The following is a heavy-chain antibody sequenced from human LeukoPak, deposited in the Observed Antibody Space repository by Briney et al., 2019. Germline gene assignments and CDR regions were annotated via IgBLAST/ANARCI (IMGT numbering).Heavy chain of an antibody. D-gene: IGHD1-1*01. Sequence: GGSLRLSCAASGFTFTSYAMTWVRQAPGKGLEWVSVISGSGDRTYYADSVKGRFTISRDNSKNTLYLQMNSLRAEDTAVYYCAKAHVTGTYSQWYFDLWGRGTLVTVSS. CDR2: ISGSGDRT. J-gene: IGHJ2*01. CDR3: AKAHVTGTYSQWYFDL. CDR1: GFTFTSYA. V-gene: IGHV3-23*01.